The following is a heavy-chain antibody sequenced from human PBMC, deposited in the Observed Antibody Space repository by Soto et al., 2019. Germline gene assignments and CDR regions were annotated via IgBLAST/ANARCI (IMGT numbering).Heavy chain of an antibody. D-gene: IGHD6-19*01. CDR2: INAGNGNT. V-gene: IGHV1-3*01. CDR1: GYTFTSYA. CDR3: ARVLGRVAGNYFDY. Sequence: VASVKVSCKASGYTFTSYAMHWVRQAPGQRLEWMGWINAGNGNTKYSQKFQGRVTITRDTSASTAYMELSSLRSEDTAVYYCARVLGRVAGNYFDYWGQGTLVTSPQ. J-gene: IGHJ4*02.